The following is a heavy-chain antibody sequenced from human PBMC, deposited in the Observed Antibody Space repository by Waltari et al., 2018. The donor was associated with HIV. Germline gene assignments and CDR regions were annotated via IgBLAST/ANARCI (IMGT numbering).Heavy chain of an antibody. CDR1: GFLFCRSA. D-gene: IGHD3-22*01. V-gene: IGHV3-30-3*01. CDR2: ISFDGSSA. J-gene: IGHJ3*02. Sequence: DQLVESGGGVVQPGRSLSFPCAASGFLFCRSAMHWVRQAPGKGVVWVAVISFDGSSAYYADSVKGRFTISKDNPKNTLYLQMKSLITEDTAVYFCARDSLYSDSSGYYFRPFDMWGQGTMVTVSS. CDR3: ARDSLYSDSSGYYFRPFDM.